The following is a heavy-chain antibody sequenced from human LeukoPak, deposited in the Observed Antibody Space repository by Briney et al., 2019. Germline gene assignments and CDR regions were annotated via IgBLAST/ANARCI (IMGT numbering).Heavy chain of an antibody. D-gene: IGHD2-15*01. J-gene: IGHJ4*02. Sequence: PSETLSLTCTVSGGSISSGGYYWSWIRQHPGKGLEWIGYIYYSGSTYYNPSLKSRVTISVDTSKNQFSLKVSSVTAADTAVYFCARGGLTREFEKGLHYWGKGTLVTVSS. CDR1: GGSISSGGYY. CDR2: IYYSGST. V-gene: IGHV4-31*03. CDR3: ARGGLTREFEKGLHY.